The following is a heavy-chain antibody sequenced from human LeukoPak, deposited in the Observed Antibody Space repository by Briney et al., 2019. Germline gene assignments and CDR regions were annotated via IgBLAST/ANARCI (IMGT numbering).Heavy chain of an antibody. V-gene: IGHV4-34*01. J-gene: IGHJ3*02. CDR3: ARGNWELPDAFDI. CDR1: GGSFSGYY. CDR2: TNHSGST. D-gene: IGHD1-26*01. Sequence: SETLSLTCAVYGGSFSGYYWSWIRQPPGKGLEWIGETNHSGSTNYNPSLKSRVTISVDTSKNQFSLKLSSVTAADTAVYYCARGNWELPDAFDIWGQGTMVTVSS.